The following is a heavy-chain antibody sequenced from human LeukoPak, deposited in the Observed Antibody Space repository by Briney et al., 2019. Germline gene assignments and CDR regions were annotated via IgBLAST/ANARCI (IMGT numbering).Heavy chain of an antibody. Sequence: GESLEISCKASGYSFTTYWIVWVRQMPGKGLEWMGIIYPGDSDTRYSPSFQGQVTISADKSISTTYLHWSSLKATDTAMYYCAKPGGNFDSSGYYLPFAYWGQGTLVTVSS. CDR3: AKPGGNFDSSGYYLPFAY. D-gene: IGHD3-22*01. V-gene: IGHV5-51*01. J-gene: IGHJ4*02. CDR1: GYSFTTYW. CDR2: IYPGDSDT.